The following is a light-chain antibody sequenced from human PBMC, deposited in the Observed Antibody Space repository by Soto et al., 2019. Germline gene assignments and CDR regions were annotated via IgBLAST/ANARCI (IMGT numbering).Light chain of an antibody. CDR2: EVS. CDR1: SSDVGGYNY. Sequence: QSVLTQPASVSGSPGQSITISCTGTSSDVGGYNYVSWYQQYPGKAPKLMICEVSNRPSGVSNRFSGSKSGNTASLTISGRQAEDEADYSCSSYTSSTTHVVFGGGTKLTVL. V-gene: IGLV2-14*01. CDR3: SSYTSSTTHVV. J-gene: IGLJ2*01.